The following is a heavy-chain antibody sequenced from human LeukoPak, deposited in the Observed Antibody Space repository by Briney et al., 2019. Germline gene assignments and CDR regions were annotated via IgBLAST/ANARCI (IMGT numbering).Heavy chain of an antibody. CDR3: TTSDRQFCSPSSCYMPFDY. V-gene: IGHV1-24*01. Sequence: ASVRVSCKVSGYSFTELSMHWVRQAPGKGLEWMGGFDPRNGGTYFAQNFQGRVTLTEDTSTDTSSMELRSLKSDDTAVYYCTTSDRQFCSPSSCYMPFDYWGQGSLVTVSS. CDR1: GYSFTELS. J-gene: IGHJ4*02. D-gene: IGHD2-2*02. CDR2: FDPRNGGT.